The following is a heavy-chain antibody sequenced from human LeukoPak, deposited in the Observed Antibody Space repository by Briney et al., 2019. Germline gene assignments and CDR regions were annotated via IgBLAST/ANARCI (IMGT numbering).Heavy chain of an antibody. D-gene: IGHD6-13*01. Sequence: GGSLRLSCAASGFTFSSYSVNWVRQAPGKGLEWVSSISSSSSYIYYADSVKGRFTISRDNSKNTLYLQMNSLRAEDTAVYYCAKDQYSRRPVNHDYWGQGTLVTVSS. CDR3: AKDQYSRRPVNHDY. CDR2: ISSSSSYI. V-gene: IGHV3-21*04. J-gene: IGHJ4*02. CDR1: GFTFSSYS.